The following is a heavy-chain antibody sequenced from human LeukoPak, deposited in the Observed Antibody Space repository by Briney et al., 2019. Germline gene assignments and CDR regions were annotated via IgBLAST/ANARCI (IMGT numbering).Heavy chain of an antibody. CDR2: ISYGGTT. J-gene: IGHJ4*02. D-gene: IGHD4-17*01. V-gene: IGHV4-39*01. CDR1: GGSVTSYGYY. CDR3: ARHGHGAKFDY. Sequence: SETLSLTCTVSGGSVTSYGYYWGWIRQPPGKGLEWIGSISYGGTTCFNPSLQSRVTISVDTSKNQFSLNLGSVTAADTALYYCARHGHGAKFDYWGQGTLVTVSS.